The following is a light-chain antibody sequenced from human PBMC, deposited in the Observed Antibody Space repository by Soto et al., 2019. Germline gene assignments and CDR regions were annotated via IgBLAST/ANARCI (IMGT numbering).Light chain of an antibody. CDR1: SSDVGGFNY. Sequence: QSVLPQPASVSGSPGQSITISCTGTSSDVGGFNYVSWYQQYPGEAPKLLIYEVSNRPSGVSSRFSGSKSGNTASLTISGLQADDEGDYYCSSFTTSSTWVFGGGTQLTVL. CDR3: SSFTTSSTWV. V-gene: IGLV2-14*01. CDR2: EVS. J-gene: IGLJ3*02.